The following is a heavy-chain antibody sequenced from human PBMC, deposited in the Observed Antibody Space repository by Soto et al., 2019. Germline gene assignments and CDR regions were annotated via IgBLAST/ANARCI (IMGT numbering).Heavy chain of an antibody. CDR2: FDPEDAET. V-gene: IGHV1-24*01. CDR3: ATRTYYDYVWGSFDY. CDR1: GYTLTELS. J-gene: IGHJ4*02. Sequence: ASVKVSCKVSGYTLTELSLHWVLQPPGKGLEWMGGFDPEDAETIFAQKFQGRVTLTEDTSTDTAYMELSSLGSDDTAVYYCATRTYYDYVWGSFDYWGQGTPVTVS. D-gene: IGHD3-16*01.